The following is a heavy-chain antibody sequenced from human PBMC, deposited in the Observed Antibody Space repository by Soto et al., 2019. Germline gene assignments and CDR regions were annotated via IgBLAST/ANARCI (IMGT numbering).Heavy chain of an antibody. CDR2: INADGSS. J-gene: IGHJ5*02. CDR1: GFSVSINY. CDR3: ASIAVAEGFDP. Sequence: EVQLVETGGDLIQPGGSLRLSCAASGFSVSINYMSWVRQAPGKGLELVSIINADGSSYYADSVKGRFTISRDNSKNTVDLQMNSLRAEDTAVYYCASIAVAEGFDPWGQGTLVTVSS. V-gene: IGHV3-53*02. D-gene: IGHD6-19*01.